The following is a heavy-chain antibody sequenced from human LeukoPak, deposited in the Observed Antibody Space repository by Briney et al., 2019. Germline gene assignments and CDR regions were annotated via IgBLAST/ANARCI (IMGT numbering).Heavy chain of an antibody. CDR2: IKQDGQEK. Sequence: GGSLRLSCAASGFTFSNYWMSWVRQAPGKGLEWVANIKQDGQEKYYVDSVKGRFTISRDNAKNSLYLQMNSLRDEDTAVYYCARDFIRLSFDYWGQGTLVTVSP. CDR1: GFTFSNYW. D-gene: IGHD3-16*01. J-gene: IGHJ4*02. CDR3: ARDFIRLSFDY. V-gene: IGHV3-7*01.